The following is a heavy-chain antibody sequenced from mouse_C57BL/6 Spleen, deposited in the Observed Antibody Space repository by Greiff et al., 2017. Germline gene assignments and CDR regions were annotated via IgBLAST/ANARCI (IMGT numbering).Heavy chain of an antibody. CDR1: GFSLTSYG. V-gene: IGHV2-2*01. CDR3: ARNDWDWFAY. D-gene: IGHD4-1*01. CDR2: IWSGGST. J-gene: IGHJ3*01. Sequence: QVQLQQSGPGLVQPSQSLSITCTVSGFSLTSYGVHWVRQSPGKGLEWLGVIWSGGSTDYNAAFISRLSISKDHSKIQVFFKMNSLQADDTAIYYCARNDWDWFAYWGQGTLGTVSA.